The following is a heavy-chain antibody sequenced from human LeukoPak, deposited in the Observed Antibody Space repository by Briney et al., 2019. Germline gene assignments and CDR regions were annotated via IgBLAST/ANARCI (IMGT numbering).Heavy chain of an antibody. CDR3: ARQHSSGYYYFDY. CDR2: IYYSGST. D-gene: IGHD3-22*01. V-gene: IGHV4-61*08. CDR1: GGSISSGGYY. Sequence: SETLFLTCTVSGGSISSGGYYWSWIRQHPGKGLEWIGYIYYSGSTSYNPSLKSRVTISVDTSKNQFSLKLTSVTAADTAVYYCARQHSSGYYYFDYWGQGTLVTVSS. J-gene: IGHJ4*02.